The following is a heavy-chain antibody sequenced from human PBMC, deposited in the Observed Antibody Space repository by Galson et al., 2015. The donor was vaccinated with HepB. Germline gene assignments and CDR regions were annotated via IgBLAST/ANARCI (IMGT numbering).Heavy chain of an antibody. CDR2: IDPTDSYS. CDR1: GYSFTNNW. Sequence: QSGAEVKKPGEPLRISCNGSGYSFTNNWINWVRQMPGKGLEWMGRIDPTDSYSNYSPSFQGRVTISVDKSISTAYLHWSSLKASDTAMYYCAISGWIAPLPDYWGQGTQVTVSS. V-gene: IGHV5-10-1*01. D-gene: IGHD5-12*01. J-gene: IGHJ4*02. CDR3: AISGWIAPLPDY.